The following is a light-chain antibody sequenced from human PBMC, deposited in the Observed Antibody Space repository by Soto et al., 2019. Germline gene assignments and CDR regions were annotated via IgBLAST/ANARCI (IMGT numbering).Light chain of an antibody. J-gene: IGKJ1*01. CDR1: QSISNY. CDR3: HQSHSTPQT. CDR2: AAS. Sequence: DIQMTQSPSSLSASAGDRVTITCRASQSISNYLNWYQQKPGKAPELLIYAASSLQSGVPSRFSGSGSGTDFTLTISSLQPEDFATYYCHQSHSTPQTFGQGTKVDIK. V-gene: IGKV1-39*01.